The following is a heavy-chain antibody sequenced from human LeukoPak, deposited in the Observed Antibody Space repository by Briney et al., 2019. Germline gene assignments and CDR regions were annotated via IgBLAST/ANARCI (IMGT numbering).Heavy chain of an antibody. V-gene: IGHV4-59*05. CDR1: GGSISSYY. CDR3: AREGRATRLDY. J-gene: IGHJ4*02. CDR2: IYYSGST. D-gene: IGHD6-6*01. Sequence: ASETLSLTCTVSGGSISSYYWSWIRQPAGKGLEWIGSIYYSGSTYYNPSLKSRVTISVDTSKNQFSLRLSSVTAADTAVYYCAREGRATRLDYWGQGTLVTVSS.